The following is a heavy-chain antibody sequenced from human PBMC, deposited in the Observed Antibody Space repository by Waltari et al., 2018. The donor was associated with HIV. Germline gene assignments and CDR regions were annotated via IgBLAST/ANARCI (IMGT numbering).Heavy chain of an antibody. CDR1: GYTFTSYG. CDR3: ARDRYTRYYDSSGYTDY. V-gene: IGHV1-18*01. D-gene: IGHD3-22*01. Sequence: QVQLVQSGAEVKKPGASVKFSCKASGYTFTSYGFRWVRQAPGQGLEWMGWISAYNGNTNYAQKLQGRVTMTTDTSTSTAYMELRSLRSDDTAVYYCARDRYTRYYDSSGYTDYWGQGTLVTVSS. CDR2: ISAYNGNT. J-gene: IGHJ4*02.